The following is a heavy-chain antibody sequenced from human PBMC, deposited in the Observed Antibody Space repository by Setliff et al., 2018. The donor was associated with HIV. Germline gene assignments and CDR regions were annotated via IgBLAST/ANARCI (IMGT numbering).Heavy chain of an antibody. CDR1: GGSFSNYY. V-gene: IGHV4-34*01. J-gene: IGHJ6*03. Sequence: PSETLSLTCAVYGGSFSNYYWSWIRQPPGKGLEWIGEINYSGSTKYNPSLKSRVTMSVDTSTNQVSLQVNSVTAVDTAVYYCARDRNHYFYYMDVWGKGTTVTVSS. CDR3: ARDRNHYFYYMDV. CDR2: INYSGST.